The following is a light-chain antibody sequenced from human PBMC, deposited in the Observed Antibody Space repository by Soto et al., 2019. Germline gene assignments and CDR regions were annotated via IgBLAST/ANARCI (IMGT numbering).Light chain of an antibody. CDR3: SSYTSTNFLI. CDR2: DVS. CDR1: SSDIGDYKY. V-gene: IGLV2-14*03. J-gene: IGLJ2*01. Sequence: QYALTQPASVSGSPGQSITISCTGSSSDIGDYKYVSWYKHHPGKAPKLMIYDVSNRPSGVSNRFSGSKSGNTASLTISGLQAEDEADYYCSSYTSTNFLIFGGGTKLTVL.